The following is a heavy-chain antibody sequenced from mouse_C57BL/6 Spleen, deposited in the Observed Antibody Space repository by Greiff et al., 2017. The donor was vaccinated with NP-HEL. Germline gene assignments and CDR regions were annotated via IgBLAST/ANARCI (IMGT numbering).Heavy chain of an antibody. J-gene: IGHJ1*03. CDR2: INPSSGYT. D-gene: IGHD2-5*01. Sequence: VQLKESGAELARPGASVKMSCKASGYTFTSYTMHWVKQRPGQGLEWIGYINPSSGYTKYNQKFKDKATLTADKSSSTAYMQLSSLTSEDSAVYYCARSHYSNYDWYFDVWGTGTTVTVSS. V-gene: IGHV1-4*01. CDR3: ARSHYSNYDWYFDV. CDR1: GYTFTSYT.